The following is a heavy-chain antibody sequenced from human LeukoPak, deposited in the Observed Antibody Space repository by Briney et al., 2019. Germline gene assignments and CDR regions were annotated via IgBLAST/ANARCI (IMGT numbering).Heavy chain of an antibody. J-gene: IGHJ5*02. CDR1: GFTFSSYW. Sequence: GGSLRLSCAASGFTFSSYWIHWVRQAPGKGLVWVSRINSDGSSTSYADSVKGRFTISRDNAKNTLYLQMNSLRAEDTAVYYCARGSGWYRYNWFDPWGQGTLVTVSS. CDR3: ARGSGWYRYNWFDP. CDR2: INSDGSST. V-gene: IGHV3-74*01. D-gene: IGHD6-19*01.